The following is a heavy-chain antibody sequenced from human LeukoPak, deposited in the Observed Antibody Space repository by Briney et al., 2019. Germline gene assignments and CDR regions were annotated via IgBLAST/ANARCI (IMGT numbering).Heavy chain of an antibody. D-gene: IGHD3-22*01. CDR1: GFSFSSYG. CDR3: AKDRYPPPTPYPMIVVVNAV. Sequence: GGSLRLSCAASGFSFSSYGMSWVRQSPGKGLEWVSAISGSGGSTYYADSVKGRFTISRDNSKNTLYLQMNSLRAEDTAVYYCAKDRYPPPTPYPMIVVVNAVWGQGTLVTVSS. J-gene: IGHJ4*02. V-gene: IGHV3-23*01. CDR2: ISGSGGST.